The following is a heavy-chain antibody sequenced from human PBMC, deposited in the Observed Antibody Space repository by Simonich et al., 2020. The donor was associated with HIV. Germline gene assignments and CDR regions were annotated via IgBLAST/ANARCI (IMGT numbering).Heavy chain of an antibody. V-gene: IGHV1-2*06. CDR2: INPNSVGT. J-gene: IGHJ4*02. Sequence: QVQLVQSGAEVKKPGASVKVSCKASGYTFTGYYMHWVRQAPGQGLEWMGRINPNSVGTNYAQKLQGRVTMTRDTSISTAYMELSRLRSDDTAVYYCARAYSSGFTFDYWGQGTLVTVSS. D-gene: IGHD6-19*01. CDR3: ARAYSSGFTFDY. CDR1: GYTFTGYY.